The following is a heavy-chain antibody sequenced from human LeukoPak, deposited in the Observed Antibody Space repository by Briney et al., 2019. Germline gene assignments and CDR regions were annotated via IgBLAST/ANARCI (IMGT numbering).Heavy chain of an antibody. J-gene: IGHJ4*02. CDR1: GFTVSSNY. D-gene: IGHD3-22*01. CDR2: IYSGDST. V-gene: IGHV3-66*02. CDR3: ARMETWYYYDSSVDY. Sequence: GGSLRLSCAASGFTVSSNYMSWVRPAPGKGLEWVSFIYSGDSTYYPDSVKGRFTISRDNSKNTLYPHMSSLRAEDTAVYYCARMETWYYYDSSVDYWGQGTLVTVSS.